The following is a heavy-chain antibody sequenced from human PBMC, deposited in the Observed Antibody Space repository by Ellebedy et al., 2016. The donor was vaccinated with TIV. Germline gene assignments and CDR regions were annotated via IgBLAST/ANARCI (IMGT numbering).Heavy chain of an antibody. V-gene: IGHV3-49*03. CDR2: IRSKAYGGTT. CDR1: GFTFGDYA. D-gene: IGHD3-22*01. J-gene: IGHJ4*02. Sequence: GESLKISCTASGFTFGDYAMSWFRQAPGKGLEWVGFIRSKAYGGTTEYAASVKGRFTISRDDSKSIAYLQMNSLKTEDTAVYYCTRRYYYDSSGYYHYYFDYWGQGTLVTVSS. CDR3: TRRYYYDSSGYYHYYFDY.